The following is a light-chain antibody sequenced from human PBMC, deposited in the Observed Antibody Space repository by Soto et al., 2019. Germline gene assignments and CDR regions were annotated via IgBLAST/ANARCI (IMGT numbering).Light chain of an antibody. CDR3: QQCGSSPPFT. Sequence: DIVLAQSPGNLSLSPGERTTLSCRASQSVSSTYLAWYQQKPGQAPRLLIYGASSRATGIPDRFSGSGSGTDFTLTISRLEPEDFAVYYCQQCGSSPPFTFGPGTKVDIK. CDR2: GAS. J-gene: IGKJ3*01. CDR1: QSVSSTY. V-gene: IGKV3-20*01.